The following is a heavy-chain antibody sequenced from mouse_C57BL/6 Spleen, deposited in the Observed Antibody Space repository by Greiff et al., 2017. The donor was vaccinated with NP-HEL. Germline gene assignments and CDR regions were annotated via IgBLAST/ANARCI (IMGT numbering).Heavy chain of an antibody. CDR2: IDPSDSYT. Sequence: QVQLQQPGAELVMPGASVKLSCKASGYTFTSYWMHWVKQRPGQGLEWIGEIDPSDSYTNYNQKFKGKSTLTVDKSSSTAYMQLSSLTSEDSAVYYCARPVADPWYFDYWGQGTTLSVSS. CDR3: ARPVADPWYFDY. V-gene: IGHV1-69*01. D-gene: IGHD1-1*01. J-gene: IGHJ2*01. CDR1: GYTFTSYW.